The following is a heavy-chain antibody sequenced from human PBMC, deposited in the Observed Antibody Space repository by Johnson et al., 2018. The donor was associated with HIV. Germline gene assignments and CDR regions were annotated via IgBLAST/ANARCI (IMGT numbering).Heavy chain of an antibody. Sequence: VQLVESGGDVVQPGRSLRLSCAASGFTFDDYGMSWVRQVPGKGLEWVSGINWNGGGTGYADSVKGRFTIFRDNSKNTLYLQMNSLRPEDAAIYYCARGRGELLGGAFDIWGQGTMVTVSS. V-gene: IGHV3-20*04. CDR1: GFTFDDYG. CDR2: INWNGGGT. D-gene: IGHD1-26*01. J-gene: IGHJ3*02. CDR3: ARGRGELLGGAFDI.